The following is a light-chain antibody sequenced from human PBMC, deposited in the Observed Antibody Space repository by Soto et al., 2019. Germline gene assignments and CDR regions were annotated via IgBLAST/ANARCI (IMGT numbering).Light chain of an antibody. J-gene: IGKJ4*02. CDR3: QPHNNWPVVT. CDR1: RSISRN. V-gene: IGKV3-15*01. CDR2: GAY. Sequence: EMVMTQSPATLSVSPGERVTLSCRASRSISRNLAWYQQKPGQAPRLLIYGAYTRATGIPARFSGSGSGTEVTLTINTLQAEDFAMFYCQPHNNWPVVTFGGGTRVEIK.